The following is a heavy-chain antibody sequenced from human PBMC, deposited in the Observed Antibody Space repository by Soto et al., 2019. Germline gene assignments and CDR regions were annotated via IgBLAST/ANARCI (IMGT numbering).Heavy chain of an antibody. V-gene: IGHV1-69*12. CDR2: IIPSFGRT. CDR1: GGSLNQYA. Sequence: QVQLVQSGAEVKKPGSSVKVSCKVSGGSLNQYAISWVRQTPGQGLEWMGGIIPSFGRTSYAQKFQGRVTITADESRTTVNLERRGLRSEDSAIYFCADLSLGYCSSTTCPPDYWGQGTLVTVSS. D-gene: IGHD2-15*01. CDR3: ADLSLGYCSSTTCPPDY. J-gene: IGHJ4*02.